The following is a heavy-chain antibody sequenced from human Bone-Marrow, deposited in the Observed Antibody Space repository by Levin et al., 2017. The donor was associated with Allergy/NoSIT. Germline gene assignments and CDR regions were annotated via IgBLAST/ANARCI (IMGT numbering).Heavy chain of an antibody. Sequence: ASVKVSCKASGYRFINNGISWVRQAPGQGLEWMGWISTYNGNTHYAQNLQDRVSMTTDTSTNTAYMELRSLSGDDTAMYYCARENEHGDYDYWGQGTLVTVSS. CDR2: ISTYNGNT. CDR1: GYRFINNG. D-gene: IGHD4-17*01. J-gene: IGHJ4*02. CDR3: ARENEHGDYDY. V-gene: IGHV1-18*01.